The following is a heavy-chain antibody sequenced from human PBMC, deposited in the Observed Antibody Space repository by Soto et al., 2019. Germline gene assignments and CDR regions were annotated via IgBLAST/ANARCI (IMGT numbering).Heavy chain of an antibody. J-gene: IGHJ4*02. Sequence: LSLTCAVYGGSFSGYYWSWIRQPPGKGLEWIGEINHSGSTNYNPSLKSRVTISVDTSKNQFSLKLSSVTAADTAVYYCARVGYSYGFDYWGQGTLVTVSS. CDR2: INHSGST. V-gene: IGHV4-34*01. D-gene: IGHD5-18*01. CDR1: GGSFSGYY. CDR3: ARVGYSYGFDY.